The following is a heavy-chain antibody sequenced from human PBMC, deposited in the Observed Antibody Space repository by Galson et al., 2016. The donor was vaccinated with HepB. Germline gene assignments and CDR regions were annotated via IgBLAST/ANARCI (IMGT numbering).Heavy chain of an antibody. D-gene: IGHD4-11*01. CDR2: INAGNGNT. V-gene: IGHV1-3*01. J-gene: IGHJ6*02. Sequence: SVKVSCKASGYTFTSYAMHWVRQAPGQRLEWMGWINAGNGNTKYSQKFQGRVTITRDTSASTAYMELSSLRSEDTAVYYCATSRGYSNYDYYYYGMDVWGQATTVTVSS. CDR3: ATSRGYSNYDYYYYGMDV. CDR1: GYTFTSYA.